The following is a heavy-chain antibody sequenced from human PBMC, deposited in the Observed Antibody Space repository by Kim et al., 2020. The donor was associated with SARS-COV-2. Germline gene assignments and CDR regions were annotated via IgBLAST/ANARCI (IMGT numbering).Heavy chain of an antibody. CDR3: AGVARADGYNYDN. CDR1: GFSVSTNY. D-gene: IGHD5-12*01. V-gene: IGHV3-66*01. J-gene: IGHJ4*02. CDR2: IYSDGSS. Sequence: GGSLRLSCAASGFSVSTNYMSWVRQAPGKGLEWVSVIYSDGSSYYAASVKDSFTISSDSSKNTLYLLMNSMRAADTAVYYCAGVARADGYNYDNWGQG.